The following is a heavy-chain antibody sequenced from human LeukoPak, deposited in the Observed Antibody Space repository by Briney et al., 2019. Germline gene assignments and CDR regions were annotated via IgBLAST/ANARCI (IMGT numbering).Heavy chain of an antibody. J-gene: IGHJ4*02. CDR1: GGSITNYY. D-gene: IGHD2-8*01. Sequence: SETLSLTCTISGGSITNYYWTWIRQPPGKGLEWIGYASFSETTDYNPSLKNRVTISVDTSKNQFSLKLNSVTAAETAVYYCASRRSSGVCDYWGQGTLVTVSS. CDR3: ASRRSSGVCDY. V-gene: IGHV4-59*01. CDR2: ASFSETT.